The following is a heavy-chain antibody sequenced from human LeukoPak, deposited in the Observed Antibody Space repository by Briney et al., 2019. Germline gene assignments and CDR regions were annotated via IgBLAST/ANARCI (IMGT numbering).Heavy chain of an antibody. CDR1: RFIFSYYG. CDR2: ISGSGDAT. J-gene: IGHJ4*02. D-gene: IGHD4-23*01. Sequence: GGSLRLSCEVSRFIFSYYGMNWVRQAPGKGLEWVSAISGSGDATYYADSVKGRFTISRDNSKSTLYLQMNNLRAEDTALYYCAKERGHSKPFDYWGQGTLVTVSS. V-gene: IGHV3-23*01. CDR3: AKERGHSKPFDY.